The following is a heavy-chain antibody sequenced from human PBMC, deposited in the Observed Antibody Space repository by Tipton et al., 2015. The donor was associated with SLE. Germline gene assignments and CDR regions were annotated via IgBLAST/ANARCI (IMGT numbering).Heavy chain of an antibody. V-gene: IGHV1-2*02. D-gene: IGHD3-16*01. CDR3: ARSDPGLGF. CDR1: GYTFTDYY. CDR2: INPNNGGT. Sequence: QLVQSGAEVKKPGASVMVSCKASGYTFTDYYIHWVRQAPGQGLEWMGWINPNNGGTNYAQNFQGRVTMTRDTSISTASMELTRLRSDDTAIYYCARSDPGLGFWGQGTLVTVSS. J-gene: IGHJ4*02.